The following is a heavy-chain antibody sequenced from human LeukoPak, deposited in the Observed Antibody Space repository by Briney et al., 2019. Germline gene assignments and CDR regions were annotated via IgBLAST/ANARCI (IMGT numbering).Heavy chain of an antibody. CDR3: ARGGSGYYFYWYFDL. V-gene: IGHV1-46*01. Sequence: GASVTVSCKASGYTFTSYYMHWVRQAPGQGLEWMGIINPSGGSTSYAQKFQGRVTMTRDTSTSTVYMELSSLRSEDTAVYYCARGGSGYYFYWYFDLWGRGTLVTVSS. CDR1: GYTFTSYY. CDR2: INPSGGST. D-gene: IGHD3-22*01. J-gene: IGHJ2*01.